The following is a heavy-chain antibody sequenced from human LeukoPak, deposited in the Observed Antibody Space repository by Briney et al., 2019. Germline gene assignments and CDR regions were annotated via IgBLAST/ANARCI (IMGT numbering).Heavy chain of an antibody. Sequence: SETLSLTCIVSGGSISSSSYYWAWIRQPPGKGLEWIGEINHSGSTNYNPSLKSRVTISVDTSKNQFSLQLSSVTAADTAVYYCARIKVYYDILSWGQGTLVTVSS. V-gene: IGHV4-39*07. D-gene: IGHD3-9*01. CDR2: INHSGST. CDR3: ARIKVYYDILS. J-gene: IGHJ4*02. CDR1: GGSISSSSYY.